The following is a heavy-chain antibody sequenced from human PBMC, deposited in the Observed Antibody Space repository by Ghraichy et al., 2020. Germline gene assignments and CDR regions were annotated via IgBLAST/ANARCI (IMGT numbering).Heavy chain of an antibody. Sequence: GESRTSPVRLLDTALPITGSPGCARCPKGLEWMGRINPSDSYTDYSPSFQGHVTISTDKSINTAYLQWSSLKASDTAIYYCARHDDFWSRSYYYSYYGIDVWGQGTTVTVSS. V-gene: IGHV5-10-1*01. CDR2: INPSDSYT. J-gene: IGHJ6*02. CDR3: ARHDDFWSRSYYYSYYGIDV. D-gene: IGHD3-3*01. CDR1: DTALPITG.